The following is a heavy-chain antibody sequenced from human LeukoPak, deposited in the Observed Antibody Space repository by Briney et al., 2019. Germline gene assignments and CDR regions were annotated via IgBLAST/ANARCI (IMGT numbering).Heavy chain of an antibody. Sequence: GGSLRLSCAASGFTFSSYAMSWVRQAPGKGLEWVPAISGSGGSTYYADSVKGRFTISRDNSKNTLYLQMNSLRAEDTAVYYCARVYYYGSGSYSPWGQGTLVTVSS. D-gene: IGHD3-10*01. CDR2: ISGSGGST. CDR1: GFTFSSYA. V-gene: IGHV3-23*01. J-gene: IGHJ5*02. CDR3: ARVYYYGSGSYSP.